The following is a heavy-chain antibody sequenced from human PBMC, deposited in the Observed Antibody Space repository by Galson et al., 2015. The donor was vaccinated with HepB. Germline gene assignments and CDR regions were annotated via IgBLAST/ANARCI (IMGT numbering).Heavy chain of an antibody. D-gene: IGHD4-17*01. CDR2: MNPYSGRT. V-gene: IGHV1-8*01. Sequence: SCKASGYTFIDYDINWVRQATGQGLEWMGWMNPYSGRTGYAQNSQGRVTMTRDTAIGTAYMELSSLRSEDTAVYYCARGWGVYGDYISYGMDVWGPGTPVTVFS. J-gene: IGHJ6*01. CDR3: ARGWGVYGDYISYGMDV. CDR1: GYTFIDYD.